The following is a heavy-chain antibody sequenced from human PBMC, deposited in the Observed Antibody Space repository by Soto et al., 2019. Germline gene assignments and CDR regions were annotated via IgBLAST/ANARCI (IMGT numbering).Heavy chain of an antibody. J-gene: IGHJ4*02. Sequence: GGSLRLSCAASGFTFSSYAMHWVRQAPGKGLEWVAVISYDGSNKYYADSVKGRFTISRGNSKNTLYLQMNSLRAEDTAVYYCARVEGGYCSSTTCPATYWGQGTLVTVSS. CDR1: GFTFSSYA. V-gene: IGHV3-30-3*01. D-gene: IGHD2-2*01. CDR3: ARVEGGYCSSTTCPATY. CDR2: ISYDGSNK.